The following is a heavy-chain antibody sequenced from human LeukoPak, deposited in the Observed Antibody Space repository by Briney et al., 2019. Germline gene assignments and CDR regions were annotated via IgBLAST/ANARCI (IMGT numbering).Heavy chain of an antibody. Sequence: SETLSLTCTVSGGSISSYYWGWIRQPPGKGLEWIGSIYYSGSTYYNPSLKSRVTISVDTSKNQFSLKLSSVTAADTAVYYCARDNHVFGVVNWGQGTLVTVSS. CDR3: ARDNHVFGVVN. D-gene: IGHD3-3*01. J-gene: IGHJ4*02. V-gene: IGHV4-39*07. CDR2: IYYSGST. CDR1: GGSISSYY.